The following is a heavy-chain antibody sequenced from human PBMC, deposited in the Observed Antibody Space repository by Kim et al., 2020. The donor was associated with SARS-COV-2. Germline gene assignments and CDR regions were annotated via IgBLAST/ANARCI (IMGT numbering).Heavy chain of an antibody. V-gene: IGHV4-59*01. CDR1: GGSISSYY. Sequence: SETLSLTCTVSGGSISSYYWSWIRQPPGKGLEWIGYIYYSGSTNYNPSLKSRVTISVDTSKNQFSLKLSSVTAADTAVYYCARVWTTLGDIVVVPAAPGYWFDPWGQGTLVTVSS. CDR2: IYYSGST. CDR3: ARVWTTLGDIVVVPAAPGYWFDP. J-gene: IGHJ5*02. D-gene: IGHD2-2*01.